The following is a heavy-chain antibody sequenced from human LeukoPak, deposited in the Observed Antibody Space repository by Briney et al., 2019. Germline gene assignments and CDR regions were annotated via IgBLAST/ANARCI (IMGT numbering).Heavy chain of an antibody. CDR3: ARYGLG. D-gene: IGHD4-17*01. J-gene: IGHJ4*02. CDR1: GFTFSTLW. CDR2: INSDGSST. V-gene: IGHV3-74*01. Sequence: GGSLRLSCAASGFTFSTLWMHWVRQARGKGLVWVSRINSDGSSTAYADSVKGRFTISRDNAKNTLYLQMNSLRVEDTAVYYCARYGLGWGQGTLVTVSS.